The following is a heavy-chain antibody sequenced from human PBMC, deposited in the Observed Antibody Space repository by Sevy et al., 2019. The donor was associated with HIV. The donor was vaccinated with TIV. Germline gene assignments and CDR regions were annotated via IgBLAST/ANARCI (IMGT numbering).Heavy chain of an antibody. V-gene: IGHV3-23*01. CDR2: ISGSGGLT. CDR1: GFTFISYA. CDR3: AKGSVAARVGNYFDL. Sequence: GESLKISCAASGFTFISYAMSWVRQAPGKGLEWVSGISGSGGLTYYAASVKGRFSISRDNSKNTLYLQMNSLRADDTAVYYCAKGSVAARVGNYFDLWGQGALVTVSS. J-gene: IGHJ4*02. D-gene: IGHD6-19*01.